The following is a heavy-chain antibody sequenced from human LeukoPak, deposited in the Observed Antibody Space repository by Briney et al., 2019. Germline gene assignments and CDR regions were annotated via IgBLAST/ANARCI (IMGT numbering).Heavy chain of an antibody. Sequence: PGGSLRLSCAASGFTFSSYAMSWVRQAPGKGLEWVSATSGSGGSTYYADSVKGRFTISRDNSKNTLYLQMNSLRAEDTAVYYCAKDQRIARYSSGWPPGYWGQGALVTVSS. CDR2: TSGSGGST. J-gene: IGHJ4*02. D-gene: IGHD6-19*01. CDR3: AKDQRIARYSSGWPPGY. V-gene: IGHV3-23*01. CDR1: GFTFSSYA.